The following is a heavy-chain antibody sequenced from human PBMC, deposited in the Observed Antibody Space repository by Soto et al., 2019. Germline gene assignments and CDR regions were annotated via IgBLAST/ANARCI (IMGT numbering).Heavy chain of an antibody. J-gene: IGHJ4*02. CDR1: GFTFSSYA. CDR2: ISYDGGNK. V-gene: IGHV3-30-3*01. Sequence: QVQLVESGGGVVQPGRSLRLSCAASGFTFSSYAMHWVRQAPGKGLEWVAVISYDGGNKYYADSVKGRFTISRDNSKNTLYLQMNSLRAEDTAVYYCARDLAVAGTIPFDYWGQGTLVTVSS. CDR3: ARDLAVAGTIPFDY. D-gene: IGHD6-19*01.